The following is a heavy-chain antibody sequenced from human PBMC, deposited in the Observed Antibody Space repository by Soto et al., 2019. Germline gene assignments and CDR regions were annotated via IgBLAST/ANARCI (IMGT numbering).Heavy chain of an antibody. V-gene: IGHV3-7*01. CDR1: GFTFSSYW. Sequence: GGSLRLSCAASGFTFSSYWMSWVRQAPGKGLEWVANIKQDGSEKYYVDSVKGRFTISRDNAKNSLYLQMNSLRAEDTAVYYCARDVLSVVPAAKYYYYYYMDVWGKGTTVTVSS. D-gene: IGHD2-2*01. J-gene: IGHJ6*03. CDR3: ARDVLSVVPAAKYYYYYYMDV. CDR2: IKQDGSEK.